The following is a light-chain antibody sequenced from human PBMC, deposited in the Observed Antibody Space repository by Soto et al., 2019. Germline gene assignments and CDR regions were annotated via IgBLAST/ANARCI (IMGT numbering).Light chain of an antibody. V-gene: IGKV3-20*01. CDR2: GAS. J-gene: IGKJ1*01. Sequence: TVLTQSPATLSLSPGERATLSCRASQSVSSYVAWYQQKPGQAPRLLIYGASTRATDVPDRFSGSGSGADFTLTISRLEPEDFAVYYCQQYGSAPRRTFGEGTRVDI. CDR1: QSVSSY. CDR3: QQYGSAPRRT.